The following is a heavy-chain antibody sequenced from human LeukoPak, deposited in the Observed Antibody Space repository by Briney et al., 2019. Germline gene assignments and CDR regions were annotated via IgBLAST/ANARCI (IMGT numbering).Heavy chain of an antibody. J-gene: IGHJ4*02. V-gene: IGHV1-46*01. CDR1: GYTFTSYY. CDR3: ARGGGYCSGGSCYPGY. Sequence: ASVKVSCKASGYTFTSYYMHWVRQAPGQGLEWMGIINPSGGSTSYAQKFQGRVTMTRDMSTSTVYMELSSLRSEDTAVYYCARGGGYCSGGSCYPGYWGQGTLVTVSS. D-gene: IGHD2-15*01. CDR2: INPSGGST.